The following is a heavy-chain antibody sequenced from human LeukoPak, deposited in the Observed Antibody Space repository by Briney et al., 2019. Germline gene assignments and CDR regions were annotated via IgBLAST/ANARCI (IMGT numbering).Heavy chain of an antibody. CDR2: ITHDGRT. Sequence: PSETLSLTCAVSAYSISSGYRWSWVRQPPGKGLEWIGEITHDGRTNYNPSLKSRVSMSVDTSKNQFSLKLSSVAAADTAVYYCVPIYGDYSDFDSWGQGTLVTVSS. CDR1: AYSISSGYR. J-gene: IGHJ4*02. CDR3: VPIYGDYSDFDS. D-gene: IGHD4-17*01. V-gene: IGHV4-4*02.